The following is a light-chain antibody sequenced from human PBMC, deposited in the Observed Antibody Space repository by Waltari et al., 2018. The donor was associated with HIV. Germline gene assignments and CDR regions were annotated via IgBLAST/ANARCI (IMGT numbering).Light chain of an antibody. V-gene: IGLV2-23*02. CDR3: CSYAGSSTWV. Sequence: QSALTQPASVSGSPGPSITISCTGTSSDVGSYNLVPWYQQHPGKAPKLLIYEVSKRPSGVSNRFSGSKSGNTASLTISGLQAEDEADYYCCSYAGSSTWVFGGGTKLTVL. J-gene: IGLJ3*02. CDR1: SSDVGSYNL. CDR2: EVS.